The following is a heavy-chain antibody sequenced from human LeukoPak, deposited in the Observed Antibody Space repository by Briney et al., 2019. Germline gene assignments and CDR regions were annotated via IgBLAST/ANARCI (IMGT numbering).Heavy chain of an antibody. CDR1: GYTFTGYY. CDR3: ARAPYCGGDCYEYPQDY. J-gene: IGHJ4*02. CDR2: VNPNSGDT. D-gene: IGHD2-21*02. V-gene: IGHV1-2*02. Sequence: ASVKVSCKASGYTFTGYYLHWVRQAPGQGLEWMGCVNPNSGDTNYAQKFQGSVTMTRDTSISTVYMELRSLRSDDTAVYYCARAPYCGGDCYEYPQDYWGQGTLVTVSS.